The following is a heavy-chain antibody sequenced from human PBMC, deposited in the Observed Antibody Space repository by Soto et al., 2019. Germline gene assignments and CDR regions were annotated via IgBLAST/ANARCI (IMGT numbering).Heavy chain of an antibody. Sequence: SETLSLTCAVYGGSFSGHSWTWIRQPPGKGLEWIGDINHSGRVNYSPSLKSRATISLDTSKNQFSLTLSAVTAADTAMYYCSTRAYDTNGYYRFDPWGQGXLVTVSS. J-gene: IGHJ5*01. CDR2: INHSGRV. CDR1: GGSFSGHS. V-gene: IGHV4-34*01. CDR3: STRAYDTNGYYRFDP. D-gene: IGHD3-22*01.